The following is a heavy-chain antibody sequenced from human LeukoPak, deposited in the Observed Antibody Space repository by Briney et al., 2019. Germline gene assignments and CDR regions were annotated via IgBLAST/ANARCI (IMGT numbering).Heavy chain of an antibody. CDR1: GFTFSSYA. CDR2: ISGSGGST. D-gene: IGHD4-23*01. Sequence: PGGSLRLSCAASGFTFSSYAMSWVRQAPGKGLEWVSAISGSGGSTYYADSVKGGFTISRDNSRNTLYLQMNSLRAEDTAVYYCAKAPTTVVTPDFYAFDIWGQGTMVTVSS. J-gene: IGHJ3*02. CDR3: AKAPTTVVTPDFYAFDI. V-gene: IGHV3-23*01.